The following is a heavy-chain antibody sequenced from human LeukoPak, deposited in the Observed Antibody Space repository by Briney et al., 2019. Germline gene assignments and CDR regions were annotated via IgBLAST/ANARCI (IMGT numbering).Heavy chain of an antibody. CDR1: GFTVHYNY. Sequence: GGSLRLSCTASGFTVHYNYMSGVRQPPGKGREGVSVIYNGGSTYYEDSVKGRFTISRDHSKNTLYLQMNSLRAEDTAVYYCAKAPRLLWFASWFDPWGQGTLVTVSS. CDR3: AKAPRLLWFASWFDP. J-gene: IGHJ5*02. D-gene: IGHD3-10*01. CDR2: IYNGGST. V-gene: IGHV3-53*01.